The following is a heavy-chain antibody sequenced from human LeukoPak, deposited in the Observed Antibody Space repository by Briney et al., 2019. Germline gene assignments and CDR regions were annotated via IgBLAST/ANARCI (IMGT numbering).Heavy chain of an antibody. J-gene: IGHJ4*02. CDR3: ARGYCSGHSCYEFDY. CDR2: IYSGGST. Sequence: GGSLRLSCAASGFTVSSNYMTWVRQAPGKGLEWVSIIYSGGSTFYADSVKGRFIISRDNSKNTLYLQMNSLRAEDTAVYYCARGYCSGHSCYEFDYWGQGTLVTVSS. D-gene: IGHD2-15*01. V-gene: IGHV3-66*02. CDR1: GFTVSSNY.